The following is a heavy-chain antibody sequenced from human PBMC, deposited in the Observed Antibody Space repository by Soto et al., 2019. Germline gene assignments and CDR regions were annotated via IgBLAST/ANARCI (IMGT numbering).Heavy chain of an antibody. V-gene: IGHV4-31*03. CDR1: GGSISSGGYY. CDR2: IYYSGST. CDR3: ARDYEYRGGWNWFDP. Sequence: SETLSLTCTVSGGSISSGGYYWSWIRQHLGKGLEWIGYIYYSGSTYYNPSLKSRVTISVDTSKNQFSLKLSSVTAADTAVYYCARDYEYRGGWNWFDPWGQGTLVTVSS. D-gene: IGHD3-16*01. J-gene: IGHJ5*02.